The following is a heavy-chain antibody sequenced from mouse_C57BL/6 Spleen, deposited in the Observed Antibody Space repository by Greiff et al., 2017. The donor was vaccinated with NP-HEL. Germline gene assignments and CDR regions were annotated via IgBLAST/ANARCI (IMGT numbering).Heavy chain of an antibody. CDR3: TRRPYYGSSPYYFDY. V-gene: IGHV1-15*01. D-gene: IGHD1-1*01. J-gene: IGHJ2*01. Sequence: QVQLKQSGAELVRPGASVTLSCKASGYTFTDYEMHWVKQTPVHGLEWIGAIDPETGGTAYNQKFKGKAILTADKSSSTAYMELRSLTSEDSAVYYCTRRPYYGSSPYYFDYWGQGTTLTVSS. CDR2: IDPETGGT. CDR1: GYTFTDYE.